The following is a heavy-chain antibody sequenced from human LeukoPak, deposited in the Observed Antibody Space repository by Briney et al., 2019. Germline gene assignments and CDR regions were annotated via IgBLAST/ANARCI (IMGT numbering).Heavy chain of an antibody. Sequence: ASVKVSCKASGYTFTGYYMHWVRQAPGQGLEWMGWISAYNGNTNYAQKLQGRVTMTTDTSTSTAYMELRSLRSDDTAVYYCATVDTAMVSRTPFDYWGQGTLVTVSS. CDR3: ATVDTAMVSRTPFDY. CDR1: GYTFTGYY. J-gene: IGHJ4*02. D-gene: IGHD5-18*01. CDR2: ISAYNGNT. V-gene: IGHV1-18*04.